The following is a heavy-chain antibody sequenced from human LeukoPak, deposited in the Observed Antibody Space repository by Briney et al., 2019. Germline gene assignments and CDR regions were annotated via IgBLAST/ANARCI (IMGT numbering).Heavy chain of an antibody. CDR1: GFTFSSYA. D-gene: IGHD5-12*01. CDR2: ISYDGSNK. J-gene: IGHJ6*02. CDR3: ARVLFSGYGGPYYYGTDV. Sequence: GRSLRLSCAASGFTFSSYAMHWVRQAPGKGLEWVAVISYDGSNKYYADSVKGRFTISRDNSKNTLYLQMNSLRAEDTAVYYCARVLFSGYGGPYYYGTDVWGQGTTVTVSS. V-gene: IGHV3-30-3*01.